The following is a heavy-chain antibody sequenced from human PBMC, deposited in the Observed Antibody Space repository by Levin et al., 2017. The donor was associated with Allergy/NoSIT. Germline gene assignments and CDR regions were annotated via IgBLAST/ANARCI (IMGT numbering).Heavy chain of an antibody. CDR1: GFTFSDAW. CDR3: TTGGLAVAGSAGYYYYFGMDV. V-gene: IGHV3-15*01. Sequence: PGGSLRLSCAVSGFTFSDAWMTWVRQAPGKGLEWVGRIKSKSDGGTTDYAAPVKGRFTISRDDSKNTLHLQMTSLKIEDTAVYYCTTGGLAVAGSAGYYYYFGMDVWGQGTTVTVSS. D-gene: IGHD6-19*01. J-gene: IGHJ6*02. CDR2: IKSKSDGGTT.